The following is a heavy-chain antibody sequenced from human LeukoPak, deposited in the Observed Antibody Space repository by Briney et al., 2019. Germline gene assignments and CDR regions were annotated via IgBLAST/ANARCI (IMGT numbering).Heavy chain of an antibody. Sequence: GRSLRLSCAASGFTFSVSGMHWVRQAPGKGLEWVAVISYDGTNKYYADSVKGRFAISRDNSKNTLYLQMNSLRAEDTAVYYCAGGYSHLDYWGQGTLVTVSS. J-gene: IGHJ4*02. V-gene: IGHV3-30*03. D-gene: IGHD5-18*01. CDR2: ISYDGTNK. CDR3: AGGYSHLDY. CDR1: GFTFSVSG.